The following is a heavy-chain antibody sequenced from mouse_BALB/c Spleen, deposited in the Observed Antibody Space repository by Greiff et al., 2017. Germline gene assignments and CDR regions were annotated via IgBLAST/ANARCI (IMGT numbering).Heavy chain of an antibody. CDR2: INPGSGGT. CDR3: ARSTTVVAPFAY. CDR1: GYAFTNYL. J-gene: IGHJ3*01. D-gene: IGHD1-1*01. V-gene: IGHV1-54*01. Sequence: QVQLKQSGAELVRPGTSVKVSCKASGYAFTNYLIEWVKQRPGQGLEWIGVINPGSGGTNYNEKFKGKATLTADKSSSTAYMQLSSLTSDDSAVYFCARSTTVVAPFAYWGQGTLVTVSA.